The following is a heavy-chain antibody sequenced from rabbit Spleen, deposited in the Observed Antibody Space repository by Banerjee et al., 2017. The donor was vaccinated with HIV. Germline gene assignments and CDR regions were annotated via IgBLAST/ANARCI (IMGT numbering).Heavy chain of an antibody. V-gene: IGHV1S7*01. CDR2: IYAGRGST. J-gene: IGHJ3*01. D-gene: IGHD4-1*01. CDR1: GLDFINYY. Sequence: QLEESGGGLVKPGGSLTLSCKASGLDFINYYISWVRQAPGKGLEWIGIIYAGRGSTDYASWVNGRFTISSDNAQSTVDLKMTSLTAADTATYFCARAIVPWLGLTRLDLWGQGTLVTVS. CDR3: ARAIVPWLGLTRLDL.